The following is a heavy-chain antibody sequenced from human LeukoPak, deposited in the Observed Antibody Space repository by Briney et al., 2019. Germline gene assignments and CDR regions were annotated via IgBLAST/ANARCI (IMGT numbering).Heavy chain of an antibody. V-gene: IGHV4-59*01. CDR2: LFNSGST. CDR3: ARSGGAWGGYPPHASDI. D-gene: IGHD3-3*01. CDR1: GDSIISYY. Sequence: PSETLSLTCTVSGDSIISYYWTCIRHPPGKGAEWIGYLFNSGSTEHNTPLKSRVTIPVQTTKHQSPLRLNSVTAADTAVYYCARSGGAWGGYPPHASDIWGQGTMVTVFS. J-gene: IGHJ3*02.